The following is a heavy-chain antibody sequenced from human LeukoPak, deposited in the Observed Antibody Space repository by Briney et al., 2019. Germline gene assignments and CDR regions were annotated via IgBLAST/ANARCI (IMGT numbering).Heavy chain of an antibody. V-gene: IGHV3-23*01. CDR3: AKDCFGTYYDIWSGYYTAYYYYYMDV. D-gene: IGHD3-3*01. CDR2: ISGSGGST. Sequence: PGGSLRLSCAASGFTFSSYAMSWVRQAPGKGLEWVSAISGSGGSTYYADSVKGRFTISRDNSKNTLYLQMNSLRAEETAVYYCAKDCFGTYYDIWSGYYTAYYYYYMDVWGKGTTVTVSS. J-gene: IGHJ6*03. CDR1: GFTFSSYA.